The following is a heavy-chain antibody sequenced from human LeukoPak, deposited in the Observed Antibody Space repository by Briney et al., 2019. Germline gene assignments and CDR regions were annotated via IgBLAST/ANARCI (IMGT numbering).Heavy chain of an antibody. CDR3: ARDWAQPFDI. Sequence: SETLSLTCAVYGGSFSGYYWSWIRQPPGKRLEWIGEINHSGSTNYNPSLKSRVTMSVDTSKNQFSLKLSSVTAADTAVYYCARDWAQPFDIWGQGTMVTVSS. J-gene: IGHJ3*02. CDR1: GGSFSGYY. CDR2: INHSGST. D-gene: IGHD2-2*01. V-gene: IGHV4-34*01.